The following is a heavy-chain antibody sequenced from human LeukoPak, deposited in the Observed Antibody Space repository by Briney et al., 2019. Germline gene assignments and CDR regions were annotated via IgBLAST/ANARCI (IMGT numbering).Heavy chain of an antibody. J-gene: IGHJ4*02. Sequence: SETLSLACSVYGESFSGDYWSCIRQPPGKGLEWIGEINESGSTNYNPSLKSRVTISVDTSKNQFSLKLSSVTAADTAVYYCARPLYYHDSSGYLSWGQGTLVTVSS. CDR3: ARPLYYHDSSGYLS. D-gene: IGHD3-22*01. V-gene: IGHV4-34*01. CDR1: GESFSGDY. CDR2: INESGST.